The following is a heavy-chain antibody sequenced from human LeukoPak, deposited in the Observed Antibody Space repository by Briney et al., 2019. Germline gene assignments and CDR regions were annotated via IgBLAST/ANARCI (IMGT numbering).Heavy chain of an antibody. CDR1: GFTFSTYA. CDR2: IYSGGTT. Sequence: PGGSLGLSCAASGFTFSTYAMSWVRQAPGKGLEWVSVIYSGGTTYYADSVKGRFTISRDNAKNSLYVQMNSLRGEDTAIYYCARESYQPLSRGIDYWGQGTLVTVSS. J-gene: IGHJ4*02. D-gene: IGHD2-2*01. V-gene: IGHV3-23*03. CDR3: ARESYQPLSRGIDY.